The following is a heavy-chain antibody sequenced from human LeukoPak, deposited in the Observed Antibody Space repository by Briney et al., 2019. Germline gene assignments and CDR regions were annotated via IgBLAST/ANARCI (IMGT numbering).Heavy chain of an antibody. CDR3: ARAGVQQQHDY. Sequence: ASVKVSCKASAYTFTSYAISWVRQAPGRGLEWMGWIGAYNGNTNYAQKVQGRVSMTTDTSTSTAYMELRSLRSDDTAVYYCARAGVQQQHDYWGQGTLVTVSS. V-gene: IGHV1-18*01. CDR1: AYTFTSYA. J-gene: IGHJ4*02. CDR2: IGAYNGNT. D-gene: IGHD6-13*01.